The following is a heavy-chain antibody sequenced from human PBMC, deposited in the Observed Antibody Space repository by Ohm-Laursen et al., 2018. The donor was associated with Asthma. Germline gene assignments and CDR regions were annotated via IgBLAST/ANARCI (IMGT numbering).Heavy chain of an antibody. V-gene: IGHV3-23*01. J-gene: IGHJ4*02. CDR2: ISGSGGGT. Sequence: SLRLSCTASGFIFSSYAMTWVRQAPGKGLEWVSAISGSGGGTYYADSVKGRFTVSRDNSKNTLYLQMNSLRAEDTAVYYCARDLDCSSTSCYQGYWGQGTLVTVSS. CDR1: GFIFSSYA. D-gene: IGHD2-2*01. CDR3: ARDLDCSSTSCYQGY.